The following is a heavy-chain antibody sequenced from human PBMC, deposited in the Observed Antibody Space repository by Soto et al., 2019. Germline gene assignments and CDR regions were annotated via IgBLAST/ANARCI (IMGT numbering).Heavy chain of an antibody. CDR3: AXASAAGKYYYGMDV. J-gene: IGHJ6*02. D-gene: IGHD6-13*01. Sequence: GESLKISCRGSENTFNNYWIGWVRQMPGQGLEWMGVIYPGDSDTRYSPSFQGHVTISADKSISTTYLQWSSLKASDTAMYYCAXASAAGKYYYGMDVWGQGTMVTVSS. CDR1: ENTFNNYW. CDR2: IYPGDSDT. V-gene: IGHV5-51*01.